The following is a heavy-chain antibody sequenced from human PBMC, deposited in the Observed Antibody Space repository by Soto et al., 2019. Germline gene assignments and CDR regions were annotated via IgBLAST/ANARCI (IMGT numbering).Heavy chain of an antibody. CDR2: IYHSGST. V-gene: IGHV4-38-2*01. CDR3: ARAVVSPILFDP. CDR1: GYSISSGYY. J-gene: IGHJ5*02. Sequence: SETLSLTCAVSGYSISSGYYWGWIRQPPGKGLEWIGSIYHSGSTYYNPSLKGRVTISVDTSKNQFSLELSSVTAADTAVYYCARAVVSPILFDPWGQGTLVTVSS. D-gene: IGHD2-15*01.